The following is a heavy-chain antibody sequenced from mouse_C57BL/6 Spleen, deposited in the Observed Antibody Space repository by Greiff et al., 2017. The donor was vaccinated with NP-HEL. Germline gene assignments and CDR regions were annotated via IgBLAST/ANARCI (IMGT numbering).Heavy chain of an antibody. CDR2: ISSGGDYI. Sequence: EVQLQESGEGLVKPGGSLKLSCAASGFTFSSYAMSWVRQTPEKRLEWVAYISSGGDYIYYADTVKGRFTISRDNARNTLYLQMSSLKSEDTAMYYCTRDRSDYEFAYWGQGTLVTVSA. CDR1: GFTFSSYA. J-gene: IGHJ3*01. V-gene: IGHV5-9-1*02. CDR3: TRDRSDYEFAY. D-gene: IGHD2-4*01.